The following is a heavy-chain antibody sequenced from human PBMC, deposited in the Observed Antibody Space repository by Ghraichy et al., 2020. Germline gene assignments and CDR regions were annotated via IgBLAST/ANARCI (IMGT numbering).Heavy chain of an antibody. CDR3: ARDREVAAAGSPTGY. CDR1: GFTFSDYY. Sequence: GGSLRLSCAASGFTFSDYYMSWIRQAPGKGLEWVSYISSSGSTIYYADSVKGRFTISRDNAKNSLYLQMNSLRAEDTAVYYCARDREVAAAGSPTGYWGQGTLVTVSS. J-gene: IGHJ4*02. D-gene: IGHD6-13*01. CDR2: ISSSGSTI. V-gene: IGHV3-11*01.